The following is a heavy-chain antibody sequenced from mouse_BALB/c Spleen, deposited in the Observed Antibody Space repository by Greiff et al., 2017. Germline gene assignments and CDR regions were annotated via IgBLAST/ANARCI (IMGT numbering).Heavy chain of an antibody. J-gene: IGHJ4*01. V-gene: IGHV5-6-4*01. CDR2: ISSGGSYT. D-gene: IGHD2-2*01. CDR1: GFTFSSYT. Sequence: EVMLVESGGGLVKPGGSLKLSCAASGFTFSSYTMSWVRQTPEKGLEWVATISSGGSYTYYPDSVKGRFTISRDNAKNTLYLQMSSLKSEDTAMYYCTRDGYDGGADAMDYWGQGTSVTVSS. CDR3: TRDGYDGGADAMDY.